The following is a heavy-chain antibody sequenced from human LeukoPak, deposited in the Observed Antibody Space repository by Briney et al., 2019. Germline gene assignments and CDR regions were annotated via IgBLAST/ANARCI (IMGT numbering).Heavy chain of an antibody. J-gene: IGHJ4*02. CDR1: GGSISSGSYY. V-gene: IGHV4-39*07. D-gene: IGHD3-9*01. Sequence: PSETLSLTCTVSGGSISSGSYYWGWIRQPPGKGLEWIGSIYYSGSTYYNPSLKSRVTISVDTSKNQFSLKLSSVTAADTAVYYCSILTGTGGVVDYWGQGTLVTVSS. CDR3: SILTGTGGVVDY. CDR2: IYYSGST.